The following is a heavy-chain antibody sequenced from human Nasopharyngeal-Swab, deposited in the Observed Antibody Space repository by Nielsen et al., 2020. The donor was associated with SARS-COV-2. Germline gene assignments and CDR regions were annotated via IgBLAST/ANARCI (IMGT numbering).Heavy chain of an antibody. CDR3: ARSGTTKYGLDV. J-gene: IGHJ6*01. D-gene: IGHD1-1*01. V-gene: IGHV4-4*07. CDR1: GGSISGYF. Sequence: EVLRLSCSVSGGSISGYFLSWIRQPAGEGLEWIGRVYTSGSTNYNPSLKSRVTISIDMSKNQFSLELRSVTAADTAFYYCARSGTTKYGLDVWGQGTTVIVSS. CDR2: VYTSGST.